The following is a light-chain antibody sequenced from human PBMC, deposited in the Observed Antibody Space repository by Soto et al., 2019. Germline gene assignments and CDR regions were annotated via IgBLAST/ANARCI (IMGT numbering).Light chain of an antibody. CDR3: QQYTKWPYT. CDR1: QSVGRN. Sequence: EIVMTQSPVALSVSPGESAALSCRASQSVGRNFAWYQQRPGQAPRVLIYGTSTRATGVPARFSGSGSGTDSPPTISSLQSEDFAVYYCQQYTKWPYTFGQGTRLEIK. CDR2: GTS. V-gene: IGKV3-15*01. J-gene: IGKJ2*01.